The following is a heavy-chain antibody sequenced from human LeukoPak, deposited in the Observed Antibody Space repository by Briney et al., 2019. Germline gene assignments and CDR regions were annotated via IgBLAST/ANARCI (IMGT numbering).Heavy chain of an antibody. CDR1: SGSISSSSYY. J-gene: IGHJ3*02. CDR2: IYSSGTT. D-gene: IGHD4/OR15-4a*01. Sequence: SETLSLTCTVSSGSISSSSYYWGWIRQPPGKGLEWIASIYSSGTTYYTPSIKSRVTISVDTSKNQFSLTLTSVTAADTAVYYCARRGAHAFHIWGQGTMVTVSS. V-gene: IGHV4-39*01. CDR3: ARRGAHAFHI.